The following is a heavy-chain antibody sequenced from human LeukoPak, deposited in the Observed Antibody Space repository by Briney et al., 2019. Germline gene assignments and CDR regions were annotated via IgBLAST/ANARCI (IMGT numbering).Heavy chain of an antibody. V-gene: IGHV3-23*01. CDR2: VSDSGGTT. CDR3: AKGARWELPLDY. D-gene: IGHD1-26*01. CDR1: GFTFSSYA. Sequence: PGGSLRLSCAASGFTFSSYAMSWVRQAPGKGLEWVSAVSDSGGTTYYAESVKGRFTMSRDNSKNTLYLQMNSLRVEDTAEYYCAKGARWELPLDYWGQGTLVTVSS. J-gene: IGHJ4*02.